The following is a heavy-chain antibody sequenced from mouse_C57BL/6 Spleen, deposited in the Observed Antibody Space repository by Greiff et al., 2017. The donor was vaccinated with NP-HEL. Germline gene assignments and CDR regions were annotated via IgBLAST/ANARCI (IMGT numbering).Heavy chain of an antibody. CDR1: GFPLTSYG. J-gene: IGHJ4*01. Sequence: VQLVESGPGLVQPSQSLSITCTVSGFPLTSYGVHWVRQSPGKGLEWLGVIWRGGSTDYNAAFMSRLSITKDNSKSQVFFKMNSLQADDTAIYYCAKGPHYYGSSYDAMDYWGQGTSVTVSS. CDR2: IWRGGST. CDR3: AKGPHYYGSSYDAMDY. V-gene: IGHV2-5*01. D-gene: IGHD1-1*01.